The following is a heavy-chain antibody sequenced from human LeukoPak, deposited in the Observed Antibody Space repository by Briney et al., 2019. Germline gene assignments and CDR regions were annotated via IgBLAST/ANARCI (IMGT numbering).Heavy chain of an antibody. CDR3: ARDICDSRCYDYFQH. D-gene: IGHD1-26*01. CDR1: GYTFTDCP. J-gene: IGHJ1*01. CDR2: INSKTNTP. V-gene: IGHV7-4-1*02. Sequence: GASVKVSCKASGYTFTDCPITWVRQAPGQGLEWMGWINSKTNTPTYAQGFTGRFNLSLDTSVSTAYLQIISLKAEDTAVYYCARDICDSRCYDYFQHWGQGTLVTVSS.